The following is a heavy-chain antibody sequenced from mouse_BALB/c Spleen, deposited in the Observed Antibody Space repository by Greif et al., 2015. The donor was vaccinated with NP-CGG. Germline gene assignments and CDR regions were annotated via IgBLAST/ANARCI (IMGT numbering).Heavy chain of an antibody. CDR3: ASGGNYDYFDY. D-gene: IGHD2-1*01. CDR2: IDPSDSET. V-gene: IGHV1-69*02. J-gene: IGHJ2*01. CDR1: GYTFTSYW. Sequence: VQLQQSGAELVKPGAPVKLSCKASGYTFTSYWMNWVKQRPGRGLEWIGRIDPSDSETHYNQKFKDKATLTVDKSPGTAYIQLSSLTSEDSAVYYCASGGNYDYFDYWGQGTTLTVSS.